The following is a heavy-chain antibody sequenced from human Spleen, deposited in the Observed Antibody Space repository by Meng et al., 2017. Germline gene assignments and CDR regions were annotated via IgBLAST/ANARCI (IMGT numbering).Heavy chain of an antibody. D-gene: IGHD2-21*01. CDR2: IWYDGSNK. CDR3: ARVHNGMDV. Sequence: GESLKISCAACGFTFSSYGMHWVRQAPGKGLEWVAVIWYDGSNKYYADSVKGRFTISRDNSKNTLYLQMNSLRAEDTAVYYCARVHNGMDVWGQGTTVTVSS. V-gene: IGHV3-33*08. J-gene: IGHJ6*02. CDR1: GFTFSSYG.